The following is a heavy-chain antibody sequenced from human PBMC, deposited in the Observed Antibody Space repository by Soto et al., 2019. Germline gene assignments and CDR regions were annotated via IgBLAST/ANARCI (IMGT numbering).Heavy chain of an antibody. CDR1: GFTFSSYA. CDR3: AIDPSHLTIFGVVIESYYFDY. D-gene: IGHD3-3*01. V-gene: IGHV3-30*14. J-gene: IGHJ4*02. CDR2: ISYDGSNK. Sequence: GGSLRLSCAASGFTFSSYAMHWVRQAPGKRLEWVAVISYDGSNKYYADFVKGRFTISRDNSKNTLYLQMNSLRAEDTAVYYCAIDPSHLTIFGVVIESYYFDYWGQGTLVTVSS.